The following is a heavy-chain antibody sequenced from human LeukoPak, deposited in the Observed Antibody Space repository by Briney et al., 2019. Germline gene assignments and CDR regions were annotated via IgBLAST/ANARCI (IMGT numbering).Heavy chain of an antibody. D-gene: IGHD2-2*02. Sequence: SETLSLTCTVSGGSISSYYWSWIRQPPGEGLEWIGYIYYSGSTNYNPSLKSRVTISVDTSKNQFSLKLSSVTAADTAVYYCARGVGYCSSTSCYTPYYYYMDVWGKGTTATVSS. CDR2: IYYSGST. CDR3: ARGVGYCSSTSCYTPYYYYMDV. J-gene: IGHJ6*03. V-gene: IGHV4-59*01. CDR1: GGSISSYY.